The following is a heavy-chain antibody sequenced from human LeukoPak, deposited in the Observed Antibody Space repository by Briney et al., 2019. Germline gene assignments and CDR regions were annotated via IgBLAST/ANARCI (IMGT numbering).Heavy chain of an antibody. D-gene: IGHD4-17*01. CDR1: GGSISSSSYD. CDR2: IRQDGSQK. V-gene: IGHV3-7*01. Sequence: PSETLSLTCTVSGGSISSSSYDWGWIRQPPGKGLEWVATIRQDGSQKYYVDSVKGRFTISRDNAKNSLYLQMNSLRAEDTAVYYCARESGSVTSEVDFDYWGQGTLVTVSS. CDR3: ARESGSVTSEVDFDY. J-gene: IGHJ4*02.